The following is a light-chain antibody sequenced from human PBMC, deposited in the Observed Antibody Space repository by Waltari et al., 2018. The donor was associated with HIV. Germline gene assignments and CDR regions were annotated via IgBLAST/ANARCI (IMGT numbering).Light chain of an antibody. Sequence: DIQMTQSPSSLSASVGDRVTMTCRASQGVAHALGGFQPKPGQAPTRLIYAASMLQSGVPSRCSGSGSATYFTLTITDLQPEDCATFYCLQHDSYPLITFGQGTRLEI. CDR2: AAS. V-gene: IGKV1-17*02. CDR3: LQHDSYPLIT. J-gene: IGKJ5*01. CDR1: QGVAHA.